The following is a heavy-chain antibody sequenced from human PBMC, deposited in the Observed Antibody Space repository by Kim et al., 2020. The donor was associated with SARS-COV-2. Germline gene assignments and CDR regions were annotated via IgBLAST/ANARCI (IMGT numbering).Heavy chain of an antibody. V-gene: IGHV3-21*01. CDR3: AREAPYDYGDYEGYK. J-gene: IGHJ4*02. CDR2: ISSSSSYI. D-gene: IGHD4-17*01. Sequence: GGSLRLSCAASGFTFSSYSMNWVRQAPGKGLEWVSSISSSSSYIYYADSVKGRFTISRDNAKNSLYLQMNSLRAEDTAVYYCAREAPYDYGDYEGYKWGQEPWSPSPQ. CDR1: GFTFSSYS.